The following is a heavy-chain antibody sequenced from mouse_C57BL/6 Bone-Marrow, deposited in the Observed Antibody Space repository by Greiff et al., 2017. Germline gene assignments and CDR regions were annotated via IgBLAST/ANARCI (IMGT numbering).Heavy chain of an antibody. CDR2: IHPNSGST. V-gene: IGHV1-64*01. CDR1: GYTFTSYW. Sequence: VKLQQPGAELVKPGASVKLSCKASGYTFTSYWMHWVKQRPGQGLEWIGMIHPNSGSTNYNEQFKSKATLTVDNSSSTAYMQLSSLTSEDSAVYYCARMTTVVATSRYYYAMYYWGQGTSVTVSS. D-gene: IGHD1-1*01. J-gene: IGHJ4*01. CDR3: ARMTTVVATSRYYYAMYY.